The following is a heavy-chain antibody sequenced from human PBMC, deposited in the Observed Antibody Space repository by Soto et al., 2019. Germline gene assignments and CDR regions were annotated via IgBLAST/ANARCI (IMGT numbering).Heavy chain of an antibody. V-gene: IGHV4-30-2*01. J-gene: IGHJ5*02. CDR1: GGSISSGGYS. CDR2: IYHSGST. CDR3: ARVPGP. Sequence: PSETLSLTCAVSGGSISSGGYSWSWIRQPQGKGLEWIGYIYHSGSTYYNPSLKSRVTISVDRSKNQFSLKLSSVTAADTAVYYCARVPGPWGQGTLVTVSS.